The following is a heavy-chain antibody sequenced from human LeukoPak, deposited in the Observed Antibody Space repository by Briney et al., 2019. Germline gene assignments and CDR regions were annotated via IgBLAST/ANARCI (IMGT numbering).Heavy chain of an antibody. Sequence: ASVKVSCKASGYTFTGYYMHWVRQAPGQGLEWMGWINPKSGDTNSAQKFQGRVTMTRDTSISTAYMELSRLRSDDTAVYYCARAGVLVWSGEFSEEYYYYYYMDVWGKGTTVTISS. CDR1: GYTFTGYY. CDR3: ARAGVLVWSGEFSEEYYYYYYMDV. D-gene: IGHD3-10*01. CDR2: INPKSGDT. V-gene: IGHV1-2*02. J-gene: IGHJ6*03.